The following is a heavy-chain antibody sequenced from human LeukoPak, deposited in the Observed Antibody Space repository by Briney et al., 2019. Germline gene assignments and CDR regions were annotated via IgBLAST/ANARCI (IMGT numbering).Heavy chain of an antibody. D-gene: IGHD3-16*01. J-gene: IGHJ3*02. CDR3: ARVGGMGGGAFDI. V-gene: IGHV3-48*03. CDR2: ISSSGSTI. CDR1: GFTFSSYE. Sequence: PGGSLRLSRAASGFTFSSYEMNWVRQAPGKGLEWVSYISSSGSTIYYADSVKGRFTISRDNAKNSLYLQMNSLRAEDTAVYYCARVGGMGGGAFDIWGQGTMVTVSS.